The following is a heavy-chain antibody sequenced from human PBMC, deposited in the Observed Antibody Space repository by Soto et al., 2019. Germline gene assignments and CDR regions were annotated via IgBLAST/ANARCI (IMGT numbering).Heavy chain of an antibody. D-gene: IGHD3-3*01. CDR1: GFTVSSNY. J-gene: IGHJ6*04. CDR2: IYSGGST. V-gene: IGHV3-53*01. CDR3: ARDHRIPYYDFWSTTQYYYYGMDV. Sequence: GGSLRLSCAASGFTVSSNYMSWVRQAPRKGLEWVSVIYSGGSTYYADSVKGRFTISRDNSKNTLYLQMNSLRAEDTAVYYCARDHRIPYYDFWSTTQYYYYGMDVWGKGTTVTVSS.